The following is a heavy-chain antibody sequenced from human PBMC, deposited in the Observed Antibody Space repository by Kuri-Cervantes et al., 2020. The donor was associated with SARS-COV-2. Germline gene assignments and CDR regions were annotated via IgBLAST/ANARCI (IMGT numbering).Heavy chain of an antibody. J-gene: IGHJ4*02. CDR1: GFTFSSYD. CDR2: IGTAGDP. D-gene: IGHD3-10*01. V-gene: IGHV3-13*05. Sequence: GESLKISCAASGFTFSSYDMHWVRQATGKGLEWVSAIGTAGDPYYPGSVKGRFTISRENAKNSLYLQMNSLRAGDTAVYYCARVGYYGSGSRNAVDYWGQGTLVTVSS. CDR3: ARVGYYGSGSRNAVDY.